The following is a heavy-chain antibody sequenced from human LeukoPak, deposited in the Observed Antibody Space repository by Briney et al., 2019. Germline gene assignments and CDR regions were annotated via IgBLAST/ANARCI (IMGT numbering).Heavy chain of an antibody. D-gene: IGHD5-18*01. Sequence: PSETLSLTCAVYGGSFSGYYWSWVRQPPGKGLEWIGEIYQSGYTKYNPSLKSRVTISVDKSKNQFSLRLNSVTAADTAVYYCARYNYGYDALDFWGQGTLVTVSS. V-gene: IGHV4-34*01. CDR3: ARYNYGYDALDF. J-gene: IGHJ3*01. CDR1: GGSFSGYY. CDR2: IYQSGYT.